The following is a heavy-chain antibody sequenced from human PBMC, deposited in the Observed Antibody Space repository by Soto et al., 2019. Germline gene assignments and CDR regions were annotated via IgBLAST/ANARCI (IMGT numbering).Heavy chain of an antibody. V-gene: IGHV4-31*03. Sequence: SETLSLTCTVSGGSISSGGYYWSWIRQHPGKGLEWIGYIYYSGSTYYNPSLKSRVTISVDTSKSQFSLKMSSVTAADTAVYYCVRGTPYYYGSTTYGMDVWGQGTTVTVSS. CDR1: GGSISSGGYY. CDR2: IYYSGST. J-gene: IGHJ6*02. D-gene: IGHD3-10*01. CDR3: VRGTPYYYGSTTYGMDV.